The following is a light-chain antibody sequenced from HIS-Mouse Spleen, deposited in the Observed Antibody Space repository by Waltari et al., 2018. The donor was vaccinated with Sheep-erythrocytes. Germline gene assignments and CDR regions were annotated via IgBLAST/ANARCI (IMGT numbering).Light chain of an antibody. CDR2: DVS. CDR1: SSDVGGYNY. Sequence: QSALTQPRSVSGSPGQSVTISCTGTSSDVGGYNYVSWYQPHPGKAPKRMIYDVSKRPSGVPYRFSGYKSGNTASLTISGLQAEDEADYYCCSYAGSYTWVFGGGTKLTVL. V-gene: IGLV2-11*01. CDR3: CSYAGSYTWV. J-gene: IGLJ3*02.